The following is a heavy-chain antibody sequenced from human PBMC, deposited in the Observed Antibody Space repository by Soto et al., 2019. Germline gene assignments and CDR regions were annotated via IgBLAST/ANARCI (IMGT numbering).Heavy chain of an antibody. Sequence: GGSLRLSCAASGFTFSSYAMHWVRQAPGKGLEWVAVISYDGSNKYYADSVKGRFTISRDNSKNTLYLQMNSLRAEDTAVYHCAKRRDSSGWYYFDYWGQGTLVTVSS. V-gene: IGHV3-30-3*02. CDR3: AKRRDSSGWYYFDY. J-gene: IGHJ4*02. D-gene: IGHD6-19*01. CDR2: ISYDGSNK. CDR1: GFTFSSYA.